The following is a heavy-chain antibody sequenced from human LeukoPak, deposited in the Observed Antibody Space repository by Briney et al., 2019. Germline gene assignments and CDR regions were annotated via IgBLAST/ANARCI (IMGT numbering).Heavy chain of an antibody. CDR2: INHSGST. D-gene: IGHD4-17*01. V-gene: IGHV4-34*01. CDR1: GGSFSGYY. Sequence: SETLSLTCAAYGGSFSGYYRSWIRQPPGKGLEWIGEINHSGSTNYYPSLKSRVTISVDTSKNQFSLKLSSVTDADTAVYYCARGGIYGEYYYDAFDIWGQGTMVTVSS. CDR3: ARGGIYGEYYYDAFDI. J-gene: IGHJ3*02.